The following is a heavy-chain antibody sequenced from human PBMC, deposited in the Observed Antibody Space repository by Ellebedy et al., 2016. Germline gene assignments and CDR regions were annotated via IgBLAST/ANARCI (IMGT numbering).Heavy chain of an antibody. D-gene: IGHD6-19*01. CDR1: GFTFSTYH. V-gene: IGHV3-48*02. CDR2: INIRGSPM. Sequence: GESLKISCSTSGFTFSTYHMHWLRQAPGKGLEWLSYINIRGSPMHYADSVKGRFFISRDNGKNLLYLQMSSLRDDDTAVYYCARDYQWSVDYWGQGTLVTVSS. J-gene: IGHJ4*02. CDR3: ARDYQWSVDY.